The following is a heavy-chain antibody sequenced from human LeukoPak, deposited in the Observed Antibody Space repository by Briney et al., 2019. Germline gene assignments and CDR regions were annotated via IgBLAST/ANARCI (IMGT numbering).Heavy chain of an antibody. V-gene: IGHV5-51*01. J-gene: IGHJ4*02. CDR1: GXSFTSYW. Sequence: GESLKISCEASGXSFTSYWSGWVRQMPGKGLEWLGITYPGDSNTRYSPSFQGQVTISADKSISAAYLQWSSLKASDTATYFCARRSSLATPLFDFWGQGTLVTVSS. CDR2: TYPGDSNT. D-gene: IGHD4-23*01. CDR3: ARRSSLATPLFDF.